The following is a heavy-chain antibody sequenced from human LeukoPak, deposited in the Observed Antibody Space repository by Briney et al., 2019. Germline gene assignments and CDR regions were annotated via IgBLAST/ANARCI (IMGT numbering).Heavy chain of an antibody. D-gene: IGHD3-10*01. CDR2: IYYTGNT. Sequence: SVTLSLTCTVSGGAISSVDYYWSSIRQPPGKDLEWTGYIYYTGNTYYNPSLKSRVTISVDTSDHQFSLNLSSATAENTSQYYSTSVCGSGSSRVFDPWAEETLVTVYS. CDR3: TSVCGSGSSRVFDP. J-gene: IGHJ5*02. CDR1: GGAISSVDYY. V-gene: IGHV4-30-4*02.